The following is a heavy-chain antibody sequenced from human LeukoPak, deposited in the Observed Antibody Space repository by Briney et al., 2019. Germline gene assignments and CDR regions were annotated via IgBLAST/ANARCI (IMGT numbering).Heavy chain of an antibody. J-gene: IGHJ4*02. CDR2: IGGSGDSR. V-gene: IGHV3-23*01. Sequence: GGSLRLSCAASGFTFNTYAMSWVRQAPGKGLDWVSTIGGSGDSRNYADSVKGRFTISRDNSKNMLYLQTHSLRVEDTAVYYCAKGKGTSSSSIDWWGQGTLVTVSS. CDR1: GFTFNTYA. CDR3: AKGKGTSSSSIDW. D-gene: IGHD2/OR15-2a*01.